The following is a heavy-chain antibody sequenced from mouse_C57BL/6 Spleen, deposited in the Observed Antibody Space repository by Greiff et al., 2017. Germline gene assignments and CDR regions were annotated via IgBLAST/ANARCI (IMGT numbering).Heavy chain of an antibody. CDR2: INPYNGDT. Sequence: VQLQQSGPELVKPGDSVKISCKASGYSFTGYFMNWVMQSHGKSLEWIGRINPYNGDTFYNQKFKGKATLTVDKSSSTAHMELRSLTSEDSAVYYCAREDGPYYYAMDYWGQGTSVTVSS. CDR1: GYSFTGYF. J-gene: IGHJ4*01. CDR3: AREDGPYYYAMDY. D-gene: IGHD2-3*01. V-gene: IGHV1-20*01.